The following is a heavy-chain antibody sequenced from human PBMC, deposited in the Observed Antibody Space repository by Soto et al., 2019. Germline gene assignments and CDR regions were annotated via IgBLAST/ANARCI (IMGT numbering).Heavy chain of an antibody. J-gene: IGHJ6*02. CDR3: ARDPKITIFGVVTPQGGMGV. CDR1: GGTFSSYA. D-gene: IGHD3-3*01. V-gene: IGHV1-69*01. CDR2: IIPIFGTA. Sequence: QVQLVQSGAEVKKPGSSVKVSCKASGGTFSSYAISWVRQAPGQGLEWMGGIIPIFGTANYAQKFQGRVTITADESTSTAYMELSSLRSEDTAVYYCARDPKITIFGVVTPQGGMGVWGQGTTVTVSS.